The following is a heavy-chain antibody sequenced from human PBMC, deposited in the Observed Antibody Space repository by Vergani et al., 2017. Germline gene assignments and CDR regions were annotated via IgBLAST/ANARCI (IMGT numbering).Heavy chain of an antibody. J-gene: IGHJ1*01. Sequence: QVQLVQSGAEVKKPGSSVKVSCKASGGTFSSYAISWVRQAPGQGLEWMGRIIPIFGTANYAQKFQGRVTITADESTSTAYMALSSLRSEDTAVYYCARPRFTPYCSGGSCHAEYFQHWGQGTLVTVSS. CDR2: IIPIFGTA. V-gene: IGHV1-69*13. CDR1: GGTFSSYA. CDR3: ARPRFTPYCSGGSCHAEYFQH. D-gene: IGHD2-15*01.